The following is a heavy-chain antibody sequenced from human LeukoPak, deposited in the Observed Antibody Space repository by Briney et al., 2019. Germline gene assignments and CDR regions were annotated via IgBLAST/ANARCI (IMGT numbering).Heavy chain of an antibody. CDR2: IHASGST. D-gene: IGHD6-19*01. CDR1: GGSITGYH. V-gene: IGHV4-4*07. J-gene: IGHJ4*02. Sequence: SETLSLTCFVAGGSITGYHWSWIRQPAGKGLEWIGQIHASGSTNYNPSLKSRVAMSIDTSKNQFSLYLSSVTAADTSVYYCAGRGQTTGWSFDYWGQGALVTVSS. CDR3: AGRGQTTGWSFDY.